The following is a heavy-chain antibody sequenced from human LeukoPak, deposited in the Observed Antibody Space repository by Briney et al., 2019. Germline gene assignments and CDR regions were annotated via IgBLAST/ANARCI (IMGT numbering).Heavy chain of an antibody. CDR1: GFTFSGYA. D-gene: IGHD6-19*01. CDR3: AKDQGPLAGTAGIDY. J-gene: IGHJ4*02. V-gene: IGHV3-23*01. Sequence: GGSLRLSCATSGFTFSGYAMSWVRQAPGKGLEWVSAISGSGGSAYYADSVKGRFTISRDNSKNTLYLQMNSLRAEDTAVYYCAKDQGPLAGTAGIDYWGQGTLVTVSS. CDR2: ISGSGGSA.